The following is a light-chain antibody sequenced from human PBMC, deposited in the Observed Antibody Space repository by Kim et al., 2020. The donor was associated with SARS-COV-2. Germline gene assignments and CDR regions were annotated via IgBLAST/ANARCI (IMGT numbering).Light chain of an antibody. V-gene: IGLV3-1*01. J-gene: IGLJ1*01. Sequence: VSPGQTASITCSGDKLGDKYAYWYQQKPGQSPVLVIYQDNKGPSGIPERFSASSSGNTATLTITGTQAMDEADYYCHAWSLRTPYAFGTWTKLTVL. CDR2: QDN. CDR3: HAWSLRTPYA. CDR1: KLGDKY.